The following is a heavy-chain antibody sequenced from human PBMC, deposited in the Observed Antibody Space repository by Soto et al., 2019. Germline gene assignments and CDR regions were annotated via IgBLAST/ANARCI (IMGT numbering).Heavy chain of an antibody. Sequence: EVQLLESGGGLVQPGGSLRLSCAASGFTFSSYAMSWVRQAPGKGLEWVSAISGSGGSTYYADSVKGRFTISRDNSKITRYLQRNGLRAEDTAVYYYAPALITMVRGVTIDYWCEGTLVTVS. CDR3: APALITMVRGVTIDY. CDR2: ISGSGGST. V-gene: IGHV3-23*01. D-gene: IGHD3-10*01. J-gene: IGHJ4*02. CDR1: GFTFSSYA.